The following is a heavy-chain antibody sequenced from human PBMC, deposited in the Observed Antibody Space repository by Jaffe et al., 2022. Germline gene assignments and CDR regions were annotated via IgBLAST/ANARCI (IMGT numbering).Heavy chain of an antibody. J-gene: IGHJ4*02. D-gene: IGHD3-22*01. CDR2: ISWNSGSI. Sequence: EVQLVESGGGLVQPGRSLRLSCAASGFTFDDYAMHWVRQAPGKGLEWVSGISWNSGSIGYADSVKGRFTISRDNAKNSLYLQMNSLRAEDTALYYCAKDSSGDSSGYYYYFDYWGQGTLVTVSS. V-gene: IGHV3-9*01. CDR3: AKDSSGDSSGYYYYFDY. CDR1: GFTFDDYA.